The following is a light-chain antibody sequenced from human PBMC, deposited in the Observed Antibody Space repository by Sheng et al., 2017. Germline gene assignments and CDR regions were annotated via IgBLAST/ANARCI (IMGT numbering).Light chain of an antibody. CDR2: DVS. CDR1: SSDVGAYDY. V-gene: IGLV2-8*01. Sequence: QSALTQPPSASGSPGQSVTISCTGTSSDVGAYDYVSWYQQHPGRAPKLMIYDVSRRPSGVPDRFSGSKSGYTASLTVSGLQAEDEADYYCSSYAGNYNFVFGTGTTVTVL. CDR3: SSYAGNYNFV. J-gene: IGLJ1*01.